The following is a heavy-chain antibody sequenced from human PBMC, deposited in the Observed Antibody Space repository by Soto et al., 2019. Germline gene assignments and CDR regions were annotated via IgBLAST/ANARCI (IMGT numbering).Heavy chain of an antibody. D-gene: IGHD2-2*01. CDR2: ISYDGSNK. Sequence: QVQLVESGGGVVQPGRSLRLSCAASGFTFSSYAMHWVRQAPGKGLEWVAVISYDGSNKYYADSVKGRFTISRDNSKNTLYLQMNSLRAEDTAVYYCARVLIPVPAATIFVYWGQGTLVTVSS. CDR3: ARVLIPVPAATIFVY. J-gene: IGHJ4*02. V-gene: IGHV3-30-3*01. CDR1: GFTFSSYA.